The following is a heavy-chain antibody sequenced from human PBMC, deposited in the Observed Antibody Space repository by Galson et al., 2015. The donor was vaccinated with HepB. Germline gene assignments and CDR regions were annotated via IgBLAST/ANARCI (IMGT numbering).Heavy chain of an antibody. CDR2: ISSSGYTI. CDR1: GFTFGDYY. Sequence: SLRLSCAASGFTFGDYYMNWIRQAPGKGLEWLSYISSSGYTIYYADSVKGRFTISRDNAKNSLYLQMDSLRAEDTAVYYCARAGGYNWNYFDYWGQGTLVTVSS. CDR3: ARAGGYNWNYFDY. V-gene: IGHV3-11*01. J-gene: IGHJ4*02. D-gene: IGHD1-20*01.